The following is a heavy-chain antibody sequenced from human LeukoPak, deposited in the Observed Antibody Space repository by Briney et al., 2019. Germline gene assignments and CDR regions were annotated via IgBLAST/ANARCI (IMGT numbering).Heavy chain of an antibody. Sequence: ASVKVSCKASGYTFTGYYMHWVRQAPGQGLEWMGWINPNSGGTNYAQKFQGRVTMTRDTSISTAYMELSRLRSDDTAVYYCARHGYSYVGGAFDIWGQGTMVTVSS. V-gene: IGHV1-2*02. CDR3: ARHGYSYVGGAFDI. CDR1: GYTFTGYY. D-gene: IGHD5-18*01. CDR2: INPNSGGT. J-gene: IGHJ3*02.